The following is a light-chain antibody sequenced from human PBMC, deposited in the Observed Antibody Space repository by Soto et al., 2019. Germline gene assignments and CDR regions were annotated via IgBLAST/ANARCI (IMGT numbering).Light chain of an antibody. CDR2: EVS. CDR3: SSYTSSSTLLYV. V-gene: IGLV2-14*01. CDR1: SSDVGGYNY. Sequence: QSVRTQPASVSGSPGQSITISCTGTSSDVGGYNYVSWYQQHPGKAPKLMIYEVSNRPSGVSNRFSGSKSGNTASLTISGLQAEDEADYYCSSYTSSSTLLYVFGTGTKVTVL. J-gene: IGLJ1*01.